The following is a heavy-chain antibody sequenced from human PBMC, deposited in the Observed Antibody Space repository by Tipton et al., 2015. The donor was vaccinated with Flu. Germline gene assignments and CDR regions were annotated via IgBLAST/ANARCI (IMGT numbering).Heavy chain of an antibody. CDR1: GGSVSGYY. CDR3: ARHDTDSTGITMFWGL. J-gene: IGHJ4*02. D-gene: IGHD3-9*01. Sequence: TLSLTCTVSGGSVSGYYWTWIRQPPGKGLQCIGYIFYSGSANYDASLKSRATMSVDTSKNQFSLKLSSVTAADTAVYYCARHDTDSTGITMFWGLWGQGSLVTVSS. V-gene: IGHV4-59*08. CDR2: IFYSGSA.